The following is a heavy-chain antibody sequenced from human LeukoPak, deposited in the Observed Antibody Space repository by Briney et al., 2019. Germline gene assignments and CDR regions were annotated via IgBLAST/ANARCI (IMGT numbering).Heavy chain of an antibody. V-gene: IGHV1-2*06. CDR1: GYTFTGYY. D-gene: IGHD2/OR15-2a*01. CDR2: INPNSGGT. CDR3: ARDSDLSSFDY. J-gene: IGHJ4*02. Sequence: ASVTVSCKASGYTFTGYYMHWVRQAPGQGLEWMGRINPNSGGTNYAQKFQGRVTMTRDTSISTAYMELSRLRSDDTAVYYCARDSDLSSFDYWGQGTLVTVSS.